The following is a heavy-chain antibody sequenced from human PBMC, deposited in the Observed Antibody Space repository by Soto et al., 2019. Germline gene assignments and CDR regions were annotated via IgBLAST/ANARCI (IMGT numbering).Heavy chain of an antibody. CDR2: IPSRGRP. J-gene: IGHJ4*02. CDR1: GASVAGGSYY. V-gene: IGHV4-30-4*01. D-gene: IGHD5-12*01. Sequence: SETLSLTCTGSGASVAGGSYYWSWVRQPPGKGLEWIGYIPSRGRPFYNPSLTSRGTISADTSKNQLSLQLTSVTAADTAVYYCARDTYSGYAFGLWGQGT. CDR3: ARDTYSGYAFGL.